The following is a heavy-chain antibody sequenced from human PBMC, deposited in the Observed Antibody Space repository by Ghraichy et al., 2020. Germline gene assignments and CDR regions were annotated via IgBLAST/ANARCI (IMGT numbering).Heavy chain of an antibody. CDR2: IYPGDSDT. Sequence: GEPLNISCKASGYNFAGSWIGWVRQMPGKGLEWMGLIYPGDSDTKYNPSFQGHVTLSADKAINTAYLHWSSVMASDTAMYYCARAKDGFPSTGFDYWGQGTLVTVSS. J-gene: IGHJ4*02. D-gene: IGHD3-10*01. CDR1: GYNFAGSW. V-gene: IGHV5-51*01. CDR3: ARAKDGFPSTGFDY.